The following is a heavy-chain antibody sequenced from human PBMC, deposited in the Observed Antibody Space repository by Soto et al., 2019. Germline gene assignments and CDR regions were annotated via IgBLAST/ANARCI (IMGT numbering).Heavy chain of an antibody. CDR2: INPILGIT. Sequence: SVKVSCKASGGTFSSYTISWVRQAPGQGLEWMGIINPILGITNYAQKFQGRVTMTRDTSTSTVYMELSSLRSEDTAVYYCARVKSSGYSATGRYFDYWGQGTLVTVSS. J-gene: IGHJ4*02. V-gene: IGHV1-69*02. CDR3: ARVKSSGYSATGRYFDY. D-gene: IGHD3-22*01. CDR1: GGTFSSYT.